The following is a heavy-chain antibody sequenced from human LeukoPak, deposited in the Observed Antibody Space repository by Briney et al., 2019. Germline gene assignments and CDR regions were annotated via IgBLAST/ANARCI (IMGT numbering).Heavy chain of an antibody. V-gene: IGHV4-4*02. CDR1: GGSISSNNW. CDR3: ARTLCRGGDCYETFDI. Sequence: PSETLSLTCAVSGGSISSNNWWSWVRQPPGRRLEWVGEMYHIGTTNYNPAFKSRAIISVDKSRNRFSLKLSSVTAADTAVYYCARTLCRGGDCYETFDIWGQGTLVTVSS. D-gene: IGHD2-21*02. CDR2: MYHIGTT. J-gene: IGHJ3*02.